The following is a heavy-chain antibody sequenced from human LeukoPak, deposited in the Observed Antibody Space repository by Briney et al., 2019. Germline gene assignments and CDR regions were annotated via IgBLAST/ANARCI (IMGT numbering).Heavy chain of an antibody. V-gene: IGHV4-59*01. Sequence: PSETLSLTCTVSGGSISSYYWSWIRQPPGKGLEWIGYIYYSGSTNYNPSLKSRVTISVDTSKNQFSLKLSSVTAADTAVYYRASDSSGYYHAAFDIWGQGTTVTVSS. CDR2: IYYSGST. CDR1: GGSISSYY. CDR3: ASDSSGYYHAAFDI. D-gene: IGHD3-22*01. J-gene: IGHJ3*02.